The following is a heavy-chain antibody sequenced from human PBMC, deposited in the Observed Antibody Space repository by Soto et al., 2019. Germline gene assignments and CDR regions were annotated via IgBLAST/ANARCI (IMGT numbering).Heavy chain of an antibody. D-gene: IGHD1-26*01. CDR1: GFTFSDYW. CDR2: IKQDVSEK. CDR3: ARDARGAGRYYYYYYGMDV. J-gene: IGHJ6*02. Sequence: GGSLRLSCAASGFTFSDYWMSWVRQAPGKGLEWVANIKQDVSEKYYVDSVKGRFTISRDNAKNSLYLQMNNLRQQDTAVYYCARDARGAGRYYYYYYGMDVWGQGTTVTVSS. V-gene: IGHV3-7*03.